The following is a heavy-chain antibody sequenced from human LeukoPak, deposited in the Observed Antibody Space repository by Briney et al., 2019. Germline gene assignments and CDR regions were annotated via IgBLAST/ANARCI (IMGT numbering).Heavy chain of an antibody. CDR3: ARVCLRYYYGSGSYQPSNNWFDP. J-gene: IGHJ5*02. V-gene: IGHV4-39*07. CDR2: IYYSGST. D-gene: IGHD3-10*01. CDR1: GGSISSSSYY. Sequence: PSETLSLTCTVSGGSISSSSYYWGWIRQPPGKGLEWIGSIYYSGSTNYNPSLKSRVTISVDTSKNQFSLKLSSVTAADTAVYYCARVCLRYYYGSGSYQPSNNWFDPWGQGTLVTVSS.